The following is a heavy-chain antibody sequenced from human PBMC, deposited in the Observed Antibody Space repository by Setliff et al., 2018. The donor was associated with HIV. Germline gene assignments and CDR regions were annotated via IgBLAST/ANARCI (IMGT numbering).Heavy chain of an antibody. Sequence: GGSLRLSCAASGFSFSSYDMNWVRQPPGKGLEWVSFITSSSSTIYYADSVKGRFTISRDISKNTLYLQMNSLRAEDTAMYYCARGRMGYSSSWYAGGNIWGQGTMVTVSS. V-gene: IGHV3-48*01. CDR2: ITSSSSTI. D-gene: IGHD6-13*01. CDR1: GFSFSSYD. J-gene: IGHJ3*02. CDR3: ARGRMGYSSSWYAGGNI.